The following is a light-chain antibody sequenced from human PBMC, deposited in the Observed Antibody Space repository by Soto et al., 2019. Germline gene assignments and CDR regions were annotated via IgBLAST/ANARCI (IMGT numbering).Light chain of an antibody. CDR1: QSVSSY. V-gene: IGKV3-11*01. CDR3: QQRSNWPPGA. Sequence: IVLTRSPATLSLSLGERATLYCRASQSVSSYLAWYQQKPGQAPRLLIYDASNRATVIPARFSGSGSGTDFTLTISSLEPEDFAVYYCQQRSNWPPGAFGGGTKVDIK. CDR2: DAS. J-gene: IGKJ4*01.